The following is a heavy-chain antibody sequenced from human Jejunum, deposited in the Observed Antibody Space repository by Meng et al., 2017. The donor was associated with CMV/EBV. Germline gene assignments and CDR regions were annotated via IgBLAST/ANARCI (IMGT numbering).Heavy chain of an antibody. V-gene: IGHV4-59*02. D-gene: IGHD3-3*01. CDR2: VSYNGNT. Sequence: GGAVTDFHYGSWIRQSSGKGLEWIAYVSYNGNTNYNPSLRRRVSISSDAAKNQFSLRLTSATTADTAVYYCARGWADIRFSGAMDVWGQGRTVTVSS. J-gene: IGHJ6*02. CDR1: GGAVTDFHY. CDR3: ARGWADIRFSGAMDV.